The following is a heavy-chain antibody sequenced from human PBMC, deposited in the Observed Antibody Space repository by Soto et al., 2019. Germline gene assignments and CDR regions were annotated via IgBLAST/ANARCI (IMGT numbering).Heavy chain of an antibody. J-gene: IGHJ4*02. CDR2: ISGSGGST. D-gene: IGHD6-19*01. CDR3: AKWGSGWSRNFDY. Sequence: PGGSLRLSCAASGFTFSSYAMSWVRRAPGKGLEWVSAISGSGGSTYYADSVKGRFTISRDNSKNTLYLQMNSLRAEDTAVYYCAKWGSGWSRNFDYWGQGTLVTVSS. CDR1: GFTFSSYA. V-gene: IGHV3-23*01.